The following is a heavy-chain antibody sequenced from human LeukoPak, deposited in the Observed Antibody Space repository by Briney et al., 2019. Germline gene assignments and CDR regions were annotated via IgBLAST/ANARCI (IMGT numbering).Heavy chain of an antibody. J-gene: IGHJ6*02. D-gene: IGHD5-18*01. CDR3: ARDSKDAAMVPYYYYYGMDV. CDR2: IIPILGIA. V-gene: IGHV1-69*04. CDR1: GGTFSSYA. Sequence: SVKVSCKASGGTFSSYAISWVRQAPGQGLEWMGRIIPILGIANYAQKFQSRVTITADKSTSTAYVELSSLRSEDTAVYYCARDSKDAAMVPYYYYYGMDVWGQGTTVTVSS.